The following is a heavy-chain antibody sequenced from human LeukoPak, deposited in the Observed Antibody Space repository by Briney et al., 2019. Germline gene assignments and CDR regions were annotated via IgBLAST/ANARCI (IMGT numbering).Heavy chain of an antibody. CDR2: IIPIFGTA. J-gene: IGHJ4*02. Sequence: ASVKVSCKASGGTFSSYAISWVRQAPGQGLEWIGGIIPIFGTANSAQKFQGRVTITADESTSTAYMELSSLRSEDTAVYYCATLGYCSSTSCYATANWGLGTLVTVSS. V-gene: IGHV1-69*13. CDR3: ATLGYCSSTSCYATAN. D-gene: IGHD2-2*01. CDR1: GGTFSSYA.